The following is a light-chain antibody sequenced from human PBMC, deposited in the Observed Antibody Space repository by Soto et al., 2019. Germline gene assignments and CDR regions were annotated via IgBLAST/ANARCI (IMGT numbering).Light chain of an antibody. CDR2: AAS. CDR1: QGISSS. V-gene: IGKV1-9*01. CDR3: QQLTAYPPWT. Sequence: DIQLTQSPSFLSASVGDRVTITCRASQGISSSLAWYQQRPGKAPTLLIYAASTLQAGVASRFSGSGSGTDFTLTISSLQPEDYATYYCQQLTAYPPWTFGQGTKVEIK. J-gene: IGKJ1*01.